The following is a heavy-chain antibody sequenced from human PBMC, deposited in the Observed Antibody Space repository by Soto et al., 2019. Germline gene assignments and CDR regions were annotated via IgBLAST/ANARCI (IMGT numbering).Heavy chain of an antibody. Sequence: QVQLQESGPGLVKPSQTLSLTCTVSGGSISSGDYYWSWIRQPPGKGLEWIGYIYSSGSTYYNPALKSRVTISVDTSKNQFALKLSSVTAADTAVYYCARWIVGATYFDYWGQGTLVTVSS. CDR1: GGSISSGDYY. CDR3: ARWIVGATYFDY. CDR2: IYSSGST. D-gene: IGHD1-26*01. J-gene: IGHJ4*02. V-gene: IGHV4-30-4*01.